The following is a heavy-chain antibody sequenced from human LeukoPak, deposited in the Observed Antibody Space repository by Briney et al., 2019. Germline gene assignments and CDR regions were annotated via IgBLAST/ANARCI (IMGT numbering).Heavy chain of an antibody. CDR2: ISSSGSTI. Sequence: PGGSLRLSCAASGFTFTTYWMSWVRQAPGKGLEWVSYISSSGSTIYYADSVKGRFTISRDNAKNSLYLQMNSLRAEDTAVYYCAELGITMIGGVWGKGTTVTISS. CDR1: GFTFTTYW. D-gene: IGHD3-10*02. J-gene: IGHJ6*04. V-gene: IGHV3-48*04. CDR3: AELGITMIGGV.